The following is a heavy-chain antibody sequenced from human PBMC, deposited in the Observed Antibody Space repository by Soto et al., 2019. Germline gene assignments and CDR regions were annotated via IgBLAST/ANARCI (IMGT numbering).Heavy chain of an antibody. V-gene: IGHV5-51*01. Sequence: GESLNISCKGSGYSFTSYWIGWVRQMPGKGLEWMGIIYPGDSDTRYSPSFQGQVTISADKSISTAYLQWSSLKASDTAMYYCARQERGYSSSWXRTNYYYYYMXVWGKGTTVXVSS. CDR2: IYPGDSDT. CDR3: ARQERGYSSSWXRTNYYYYYMXV. J-gene: IGHJ6*03. CDR1: GYSFTSYW. D-gene: IGHD6-13*01.